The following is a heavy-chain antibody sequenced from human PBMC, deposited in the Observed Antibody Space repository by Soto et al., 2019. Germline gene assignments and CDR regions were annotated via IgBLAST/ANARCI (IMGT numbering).Heavy chain of an antibody. CDR3: ARGIAAAGGRHFDY. CDR1: GFTFSSHS. CDR2: ISSSTTTL. J-gene: IGHJ4*02. V-gene: IGHV3-48*02. D-gene: IGHD6-13*01. Sequence: GGSLRLSCAASGFTFSSHSMNWVRQAPGKGLEWVSYISSSTTTLYYADSVEGRFTISRDNAKNSLYLQMNSLRDDDTAVYYCARGIAAAGGRHFDYWGQGTLVTVSS.